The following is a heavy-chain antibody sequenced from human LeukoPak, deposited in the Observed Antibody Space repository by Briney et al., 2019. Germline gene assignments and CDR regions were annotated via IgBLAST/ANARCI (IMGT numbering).Heavy chain of an antibody. CDR3: ARDGMTAAEFDY. Sequence: GGSLRLSCAASGFTFSSYSMNWVRQAPGKGLEWVSSISSSSSYIYYADSVKGRFAISRDNAKNSLYLQMNSLRAEDTAVYYCARDGMTAAEFDYWGQGTLVTVSS. J-gene: IGHJ4*02. D-gene: IGHD1-26*01. CDR1: GFTFSSYS. CDR2: ISSSSSYI. V-gene: IGHV3-21*01.